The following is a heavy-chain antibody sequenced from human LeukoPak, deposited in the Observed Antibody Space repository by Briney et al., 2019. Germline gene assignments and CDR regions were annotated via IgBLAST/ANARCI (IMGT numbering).Heavy chain of an antibody. V-gene: IGHV3-74*01. CDR1: GFTFSSYW. J-gene: IGHJ4*02. Sequence: PGGSLRLSCAASGFTFSSYWMHWVRQAPGKGLVGVSRINSDGSSTSYADSVKGRFTISRDNAKNTLYLQMNSLRAEDTAVYYCARDRPDYYDSSGIRPLDYWGQGTLVTVSS. CDR3: ARDRPDYYDSSGIRPLDY. CDR2: INSDGSST. D-gene: IGHD3-22*01.